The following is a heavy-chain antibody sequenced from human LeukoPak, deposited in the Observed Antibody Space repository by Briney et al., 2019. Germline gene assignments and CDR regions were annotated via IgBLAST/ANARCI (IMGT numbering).Heavy chain of an antibody. CDR1: GFTFSSSA. J-gene: IGHJ4*02. Sequence: SGGSLRLSCAASGFTFSSSAMSWVRQAPGKGLEWVSAISNNGGYTYYADSVKGRFTISRDNSKNTLYLQMNSLRAEDTAVYYCARGVGSGNKAKAGDYWGQGTLVTVSS. D-gene: IGHD1-26*01. CDR2: ISNNGGYT. V-gene: IGHV3-23*01. CDR3: ARGVGSGNKAKAGDY.